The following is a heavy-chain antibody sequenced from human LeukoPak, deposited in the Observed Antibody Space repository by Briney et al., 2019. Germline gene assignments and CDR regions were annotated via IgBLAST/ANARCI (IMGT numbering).Heavy chain of an antibody. D-gene: IGHD2-2*02. CDR3: ARHPDIVVVPAAIPDRVGWFDP. CDR2: INPNSGGT. CDR1: GYTFTSYG. V-gene: IGHV1-2*02. Sequence: GASVKVSCKASGYTFTSYGISWVRQAPGQGLEWMGWINPNSGGTNYAQKFQGRVTMTRDTSISTAYMELSRLRSDDTAVYYCARHPDIVVVPAAIPDRVGWFDPWGQGTLVTVSS. J-gene: IGHJ5*02.